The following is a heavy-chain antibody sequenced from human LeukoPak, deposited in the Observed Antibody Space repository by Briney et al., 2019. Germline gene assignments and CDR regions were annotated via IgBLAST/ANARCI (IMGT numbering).Heavy chain of an antibody. CDR2: ISAYNGNT. CDR3: ARVGQGYGSGSYSFDY. Sequence: GASVKVSCKASGYTFTSYGISWVRQAPGQGLEWMGWISAYNGNTNYARKLQGRVTMATDTSTSTAYMELRSLRSDDTAVYYCARVGQGYGSGSYSFDYWGQGTLVTVSS. J-gene: IGHJ4*02. V-gene: IGHV1-18*01. D-gene: IGHD3-10*01. CDR1: GYTFTSYG.